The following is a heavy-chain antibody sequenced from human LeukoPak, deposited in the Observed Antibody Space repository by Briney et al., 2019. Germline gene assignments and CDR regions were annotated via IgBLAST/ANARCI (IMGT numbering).Heavy chain of an antibody. CDR1: GWSFSGYY. CDR3: ARSPPRVAGTIFSDY. CDR2: INHSGST. Sequence: SENLSFNCAGYGWSFSGYYWSWIRQPPGKGLEWIGEINHSGSTNYNPSLKSRVTISVDTSKNQFSLKLSSVTAADTAVYYCARSPPRVAGTIFSDYWGQGTLVTVSS. D-gene: IGHD6-19*01. V-gene: IGHV4-34*01. J-gene: IGHJ4*02.